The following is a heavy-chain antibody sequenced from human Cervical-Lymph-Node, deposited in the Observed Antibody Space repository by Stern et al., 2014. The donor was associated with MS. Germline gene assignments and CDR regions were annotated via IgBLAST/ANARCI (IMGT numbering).Heavy chain of an antibody. Sequence: EVQLVESGGGLVQPGGSLRLSWAASGFTVSSNYMSWVRQAPGKGLEGVPVFYNGGSKNHPDSGKGRFTISRHNSKNTLYLQMNSLRAEDTAVYYCARGMVGIEPYYFDYWGQGTLVTVSS. CDR2: FYNGGSK. D-gene: IGHD5-18*01. V-gene: IGHV3-53*04. J-gene: IGHJ4*02. CDR3: ARGMVGIEPYYFDY. CDR1: GFTVSSNY.